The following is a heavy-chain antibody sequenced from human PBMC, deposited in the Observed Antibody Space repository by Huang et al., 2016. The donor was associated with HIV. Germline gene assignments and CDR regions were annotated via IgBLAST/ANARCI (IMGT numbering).Heavy chain of an antibody. CDR3: ASEIAAASIDY. CDR2: ISSSSSYI. CDR1: GFTFRSYS. V-gene: IGHV3-21*01. J-gene: IGHJ4*02. Sequence: EVQLVESGGGLVKPGGSLRLSCAASGFTFRSYSMNWVRQAPGKGLEWVCSISSSSSYIYYADSVKGRFTIARDNAKNSLYLQMNSLRAEDTAVYYCASEIAAASIDYWGQGTLVTVSS. D-gene: IGHD6-13*01.